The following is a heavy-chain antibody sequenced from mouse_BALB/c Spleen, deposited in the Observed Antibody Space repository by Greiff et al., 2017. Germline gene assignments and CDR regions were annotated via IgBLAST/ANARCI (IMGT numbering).Heavy chain of an antibody. CDR3: ARLGGGFDY. CDR1: GYTFTDYN. CDR2: FNPNNGGT. Sequence: EVQLQQSGPELVKPGASVKIPCKASGYTFTDYNMDWVKQSHGKSLEWIGDFNPNNGGTIYNQKFKGKATLTVDKSSSTAYMELRSLTSEDTAVYYCARLGGGFDYWGQGTTLTVSS. V-gene: IGHV1-18*01. J-gene: IGHJ2*01. D-gene: IGHD4-1*01.